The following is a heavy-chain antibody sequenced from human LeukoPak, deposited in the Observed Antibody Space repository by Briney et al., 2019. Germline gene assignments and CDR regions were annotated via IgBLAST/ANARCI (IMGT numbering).Heavy chain of an antibody. D-gene: IGHD3-22*01. CDR3: TNTPTYYYDSSGYYYCEA. Sequence: GGSLRLSCAASGFTFSIYGMHWVRQPPGKGLEWVGRIKSKTDGGTTDYAAPVKGRFTISRDDSKNTLYLQMNSLKTEDTAVYYCTNTPTYYYDSSGYYYCEAWGQGTLVTVSS. CDR2: IKSKTDGGTT. CDR1: GFTFSIYG. V-gene: IGHV3-15*01. J-gene: IGHJ4*02.